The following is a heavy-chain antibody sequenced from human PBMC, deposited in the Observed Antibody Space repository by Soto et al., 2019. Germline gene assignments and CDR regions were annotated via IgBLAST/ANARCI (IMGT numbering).Heavy chain of an antibody. D-gene: IGHD2-15*01. V-gene: IGHV3-23*01. Sequence: ACSLPLSCASCGFTFASYGMMWVRQAPGKGLEWVSTISDSADSTYYADSVKGRFTISRDNSDNTLYLQMNSLRAEDTAIYYCAKDSGYVSYYCDHWGQGALVTV. CDR1: GFTFASYG. CDR3: AKDSGYVSYYCDH. J-gene: IGHJ4*02. CDR2: ISDSADST.